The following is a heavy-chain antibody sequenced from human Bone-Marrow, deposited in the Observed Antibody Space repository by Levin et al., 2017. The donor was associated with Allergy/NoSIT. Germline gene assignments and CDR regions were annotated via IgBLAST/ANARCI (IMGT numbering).Heavy chain of an antibody. CDR1: GGSITSNTYS. V-gene: IGHV4-39*01. J-gene: IGHJ4*02. CDR2: VYYSGST. CDR3: ARHKWGVEGQWLILLDNYFDY. Sequence: SETLSLTCTVSGGSITSNTYSWGWIRQPPGTGLEWIGSVYYSGSTYSNPPLKSRVTISVDTSKNQFSLKLSSVTAADTAVYYCARHKWGVEGQWLILLDNYFDYWGQGTLVTVSS. D-gene: IGHD6-19*01.